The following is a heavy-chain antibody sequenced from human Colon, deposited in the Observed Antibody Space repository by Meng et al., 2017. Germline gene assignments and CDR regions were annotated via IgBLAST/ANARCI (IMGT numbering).Heavy chain of an antibody. D-gene: IGHD2-2*01. CDR1: NGPIKSADYY. V-gene: IGHV4-30-4*01. CDR3: ARNPVIPDARTFDF. J-gene: IGHJ4*02. CDR2: IHSSGNT. Sequence: QVQLQESGPGLVKPSQTLSLTCTISNGPIKSADYYWNWSRQPPGQGPEWLGYIHSSGNTYYTPSLKSRLAMSLDTSKNQFSLRLTSVTAADTAVYYCARNPVIPDARTFDFWGQGALVTVSS.